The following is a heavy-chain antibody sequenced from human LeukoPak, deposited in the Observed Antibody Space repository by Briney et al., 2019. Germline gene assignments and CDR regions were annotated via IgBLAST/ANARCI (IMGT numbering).Heavy chain of an antibody. CDR3: ARDRVGGYDYAYFDL. J-gene: IGHJ2*01. Sequence: SSETLSLTCTVSGGSISASYWSWIRQPPGKGLEWIGYLYYSGSTNYNPSLKSRVTISIDTSRNQFSLKLSSVTAADTAVYYCARDRVGGYDYAYFDLWGRGTLVTVSS. V-gene: IGHV4-59*01. CDR2: LYYSGST. D-gene: IGHD5-12*01. CDR1: GGSISASY.